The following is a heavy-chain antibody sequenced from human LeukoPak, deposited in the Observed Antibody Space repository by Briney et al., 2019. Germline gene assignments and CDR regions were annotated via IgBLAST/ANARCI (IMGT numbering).Heavy chain of an antibody. Sequence: PGGSLRLPCAASGFTFSSYAMHWVRQAPGKGLEWVAVISYDGSNKYYADSVKGRFTISRDNSKNTLYLQMNSLRAEDTAVYYCARDRIKLLWFGEFLDYWGQGTLVTVSS. CDR1: GFTFSSYA. J-gene: IGHJ4*02. V-gene: IGHV3-30*01. CDR2: ISYDGSNK. CDR3: ARDRIKLLWFGEFLDY. D-gene: IGHD3-10*01.